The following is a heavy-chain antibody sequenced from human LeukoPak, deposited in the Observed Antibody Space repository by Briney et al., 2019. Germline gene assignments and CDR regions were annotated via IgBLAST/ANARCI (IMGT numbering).Heavy chain of an antibody. J-gene: IGHJ4*02. CDR1: GYTFTSYG. CDR2: ISAYNGNT. Sequence: ASVKVSCKASGYTFTSYGISWVRQAPGQGLEWMGWISAYNGNTKYAQKLLGRVTMTIDTSTSTAYMELRSLRSDDTAVYYCARDWNSRSPGYFDYWGQGTLVTVSS. CDR3: ARDWNSRSPGYFDY. D-gene: IGHD1-1*01. V-gene: IGHV1-18*04.